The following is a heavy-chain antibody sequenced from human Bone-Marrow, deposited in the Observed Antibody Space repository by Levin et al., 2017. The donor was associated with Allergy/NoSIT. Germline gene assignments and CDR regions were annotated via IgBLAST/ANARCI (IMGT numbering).Heavy chain of an antibody. CDR2: VYHSGST. J-gene: IGHJ4*02. V-gene: IGHV4-4*08. Sequence: SETLSLTCTVSGGSISAYYWSWIRQPPGKGLEWIGHVYHSGSTNYNPSLKIRDTITEDKAKNKFFLSVRSVTAADTAIYYCATIMVRGDKYDYWGPGTMVIVSS. CDR1: GGSISAYY. CDR3: ATIMVRGDKYDY. D-gene: IGHD3-10*01.